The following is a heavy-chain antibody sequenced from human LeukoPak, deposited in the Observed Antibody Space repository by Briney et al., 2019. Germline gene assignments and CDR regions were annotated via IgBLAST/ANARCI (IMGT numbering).Heavy chain of an antibody. CDR2: ISYDGSNK. D-gene: IGHD6-19*01. CDR3: ARDDSVAGSGAFDI. V-gene: IGHV3-30*03. J-gene: IGHJ3*02. Sequence: SLRLSCAASGFTFSSYGMHWVRQAPGKGLEWVAVISYDGSNKYYADSVKGRFTISRDNSKNTLYLQMNSLRAEDSAVYFCARDDSVAGSGAFDIWGQGTMVTVSS. CDR1: GFTFSSYG.